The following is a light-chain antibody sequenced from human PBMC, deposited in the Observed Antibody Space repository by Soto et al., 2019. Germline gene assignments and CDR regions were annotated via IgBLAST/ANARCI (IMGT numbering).Light chain of an antibody. CDR2: WAS. CDR3: QQYYNAPQN. Sequence: DIVMTQSPDSLAVSLGERATINCKSSQSILYSPNNKNYLAWYQQKPGQPPKLLIYWASTRESGVPDRFSGSGSGTDFTLTISILQAEDVAVYYCQQYYNAPQNFGQGTKVEIK. CDR1: QSILYSPNNKNY. J-gene: IGKJ1*01. V-gene: IGKV4-1*01.